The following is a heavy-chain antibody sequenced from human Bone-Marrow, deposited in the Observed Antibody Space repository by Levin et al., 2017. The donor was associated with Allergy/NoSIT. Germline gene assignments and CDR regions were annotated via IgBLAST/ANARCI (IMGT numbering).Heavy chain of an antibody. CDR1: GYTFTSYG. CDR2: ISAYNGNT. J-gene: IGHJ4*02. Sequence: GESLKISCKASGYTFTSYGISWVRQAPGQGLEWMGWISAYNGNTNYAQKLQGRVTMTTDTSTSTAYMELRSLRSDDTAVYYCARGPQGSYALGSDYWGQGTLVTVSS. V-gene: IGHV1-18*01. CDR3: ARGPQGSYALGSDY. D-gene: IGHD3-10*01.